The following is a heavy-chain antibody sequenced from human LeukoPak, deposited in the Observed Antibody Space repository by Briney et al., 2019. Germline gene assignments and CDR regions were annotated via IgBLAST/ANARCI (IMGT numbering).Heavy chain of an antibody. CDR1: GFTVSTNY. CDR3: ARSSGYL. J-gene: IGHJ5*02. Sequence: GGSLRPSCAASGFTVSTNYMSWVRQAPGKGLEWVSVIYTGGSAYYADSVKGRFTISRDNSKNTLYLQMNSLRAEDTAVYYCARSSGYLWGQGTLVTVSS. V-gene: IGHV3-53*01. CDR2: IYTGGSA. D-gene: IGHD5-12*01.